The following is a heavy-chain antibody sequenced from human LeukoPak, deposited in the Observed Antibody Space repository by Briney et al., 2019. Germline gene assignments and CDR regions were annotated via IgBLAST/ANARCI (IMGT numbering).Heavy chain of an antibody. J-gene: IGHJ4*02. Sequence: PSGPLSLTCAVSGGSISSSNWWSWARQAPGKGLEWVATIKQDGSEKYYVDSVKGRFTISRDNAKNSLYLQMNSLRAEDTAVYYCARVGDYDFWSGPHDFDYWGQGTLVTVSS. D-gene: IGHD3-3*01. CDR3: ARVGDYDFWSGPHDFDY. CDR2: IKQDGSEK. CDR1: GGSISSSNW. V-gene: IGHV3-7*03.